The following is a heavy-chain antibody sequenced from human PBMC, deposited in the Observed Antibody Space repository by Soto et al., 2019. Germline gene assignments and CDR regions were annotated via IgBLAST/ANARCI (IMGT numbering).Heavy chain of an antibody. V-gene: IGHV4-30-4*01. CDR1: GGSISSGDYY. J-gene: IGHJ4*02. D-gene: IGHD6-19*01. Sequence: SLSLTCPVSGGSISSGDYYWSWIRQPPGKGLEWIGYIYYSGSTHYNPSLKSRVTISVDTSKNQFSLKLSSVTAADTAVYYCASLFSIGWYPDYWGQGTLVTVSS. CDR3: ASLFSIGWYPDY. CDR2: IYYSGST.